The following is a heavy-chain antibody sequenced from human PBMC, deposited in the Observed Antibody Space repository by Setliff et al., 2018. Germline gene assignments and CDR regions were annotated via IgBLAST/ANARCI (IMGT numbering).Heavy chain of an antibody. D-gene: IGHD3-10*01. CDR1: GDSISSGSYY. V-gene: IGHV4-31*03. Sequence: KPSETLSLTCTVSGDSISSGSYYWNWIRQHPEKGLEWLGYIFHSGSTHYNSSLKSRITISIDTSKNHFSLELNSVTAADSAVYYCARVADGSGSFYLGSDYWGQGILVTVSS. J-gene: IGHJ4*02. CDR3: ARVADGSGSFYLGSDY. CDR2: IFHSGST.